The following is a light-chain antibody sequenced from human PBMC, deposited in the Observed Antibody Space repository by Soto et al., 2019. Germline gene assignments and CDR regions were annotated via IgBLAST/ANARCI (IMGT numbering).Light chain of an antibody. V-gene: IGLV2-8*01. Sequence: QSVLTQPPSASGSPGQSVTISCTGTSSDVGGYNYVSWYQQHPGKAPKLMIYEVNKRPSGVPDRFSGSKSGNTASLTVSGLQAEDEADYYCSSYADSNNLVFGGGTQLTVL. J-gene: IGLJ2*01. CDR1: SSDVGGYNY. CDR2: EVN. CDR3: SSYADSNNLV.